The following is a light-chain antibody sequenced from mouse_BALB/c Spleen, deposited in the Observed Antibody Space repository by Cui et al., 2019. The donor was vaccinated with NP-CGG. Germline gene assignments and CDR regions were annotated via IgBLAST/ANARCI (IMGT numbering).Light chain of an antibody. CDR3: ALWYSNHWV. J-gene: IGLJ1*01. CDR1: TGAVTTSNY. CDR2: GTN. Sequence: AFLNQESALTTSPGETVTLTCRSSTGAVTTSNYANWVQEKPDHLFTGLIGGTNNRAPGVPARFSGSLIGDKAALTITGAQTEDEAIYFCALWYSNHWVFGGGTKLTVL. V-gene: IGLV1*01.